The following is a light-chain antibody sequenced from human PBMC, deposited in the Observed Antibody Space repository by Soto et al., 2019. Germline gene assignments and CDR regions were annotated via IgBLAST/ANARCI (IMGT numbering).Light chain of an antibody. CDR2: AAY. CDR1: QSISSY. CDR3: QQTYSTPCT. V-gene: IGKV1-39*01. Sequence: DIQMTQSPSSLSASVGDRVTITCRASQSISSYLNWYQQKPGKAPKLLIYAAYSLQSGVPSRFSGSGSGTDFTITISSLQPEDFATYYCQQTYSTPCTVGPETKVDIK. J-gene: IGKJ1*01.